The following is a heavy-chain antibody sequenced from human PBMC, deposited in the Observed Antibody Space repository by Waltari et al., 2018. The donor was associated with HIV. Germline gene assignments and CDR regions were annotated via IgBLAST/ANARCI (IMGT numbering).Heavy chain of an antibody. CDR2: KKPNSRNT. CDR1: GYIFNNYD. CDR3: ARAVNAVGAPHWFAP. Sequence: QVQLVQSGAEVKQPGASVKVSCKASGYIFNNYDINWVRQATGQGLEWMGWKKPNSRNTGSAQKFQGRATRTRDTSITTAYMELSSLKSEDPAVYYCARAVNAVGAPHWFAPWGQGTLVTVSS. J-gene: IGHJ5*02. D-gene: IGHD1-26*01. V-gene: IGHV1-8*01.